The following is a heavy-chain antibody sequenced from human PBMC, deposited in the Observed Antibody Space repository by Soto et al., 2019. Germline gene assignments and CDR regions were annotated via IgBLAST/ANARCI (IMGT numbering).Heavy chain of an antibody. CDR2: INHSGST. CDR1: GGSFSCYY. Sequence: PSETLSLTCAVYGGSFSCYYWSWIRQPPGKGLEWIGEINHSGSTNYNPSLKSRVTISVDTSKNQFSLKLSSVTAADTAVYYCARGADGIFDYWGQGTLVTVSS. V-gene: IGHV4-34*01. CDR3: ARGADGIFDY. J-gene: IGHJ4*02. D-gene: IGHD3-3*02.